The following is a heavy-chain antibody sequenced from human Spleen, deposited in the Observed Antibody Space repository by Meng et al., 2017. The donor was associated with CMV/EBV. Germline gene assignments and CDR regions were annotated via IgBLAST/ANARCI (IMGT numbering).Heavy chain of an antibody. CDR3: ARPYYYDSSGYFFDY. CDR2: IYWNDAK. CDR1: GYSLSTSGWG. J-gene: IGHJ4*02. Sequence: SGYSLSTSGWGVGWVRQPPGKALEWLALIYWNDAKRYSPSLRDRLSITKGTSENQVVLTMTNMDPVDTATYYCARPYYYDSSGYFFDYWGQGALVTVSS. V-gene: IGHV2-5*01. D-gene: IGHD3-22*01.